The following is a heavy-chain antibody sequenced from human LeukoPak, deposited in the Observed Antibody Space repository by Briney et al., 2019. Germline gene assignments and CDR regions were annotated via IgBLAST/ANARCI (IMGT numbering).Heavy chain of an antibody. J-gene: IGHJ5*02. CDR1: GGFISSSSYY. Sequence: SETLSLTCTVSGGFISSSSYYWGWIRQPPGKGLEWIGSIYYSGSTYYNPSLKSRLTISVDTSKNQFSLKLTSVTAADTAVYYCARLNKPGWFDPWGQGTLVTVSS. CDR2: IYYSGST. CDR3: ARLNKPGWFDP. V-gene: IGHV4-39*01. D-gene: IGHD1-14*01.